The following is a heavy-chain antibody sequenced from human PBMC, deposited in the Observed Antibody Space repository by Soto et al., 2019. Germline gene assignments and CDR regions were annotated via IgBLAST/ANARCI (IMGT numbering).Heavy chain of an antibody. Sequence: ASVKVSCKASGYTFTSYDINWVRQATGQGLEWMGWMNPNSGNTGYAQKFQGRVTMTRNTSISTAYMELSSLRSEDTAVYYCARHSPPFFYGSGSYYSSPWFDPWGQGTLVTVSS. J-gene: IGHJ5*02. CDR1: GYTFTSYD. D-gene: IGHD3-10*01. V-gene: IGHV1-8*01. CDR2: MNPNSGNT. CDR3: ARHSPPFFYGSGSYYSSPWFDP.